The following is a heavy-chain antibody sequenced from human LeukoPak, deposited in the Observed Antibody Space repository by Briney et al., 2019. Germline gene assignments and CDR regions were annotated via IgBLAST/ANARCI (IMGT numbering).Heavy chain of an antibody. CDR2: IYYSGST. CDR3: ARRSVAAAGNDAFDI. V-gene: IGHV4-59*08. J-gene: IGHJ3*02. D-gene: IGHD6-13*01. Sequence: PSETLSLTCTVSGGSISSYYWSWIRQPPGKGLEWIGYIYYSGSTNYNPSLKSRVTISVDTSKNQFSLKLSSVTAADTAVYYCARRSVAAAGNDAFDIWGQGTMVTVSS. CDR1: GGSISSYY.